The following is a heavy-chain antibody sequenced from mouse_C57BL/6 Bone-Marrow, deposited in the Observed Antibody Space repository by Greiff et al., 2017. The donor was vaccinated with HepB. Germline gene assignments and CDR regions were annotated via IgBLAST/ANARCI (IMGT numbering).Heavy chain of an antibody. J-gene: IGHJ3*01. V-gene: IGHV5-12*01. CDR1: GFTFSDYY. Sequence: EVQLVESGGGLVQPGGSLKLSCAASGFTFSDYYMYWVRQTPEKRLEWVAYISNGGGSTYYPDTVKGRFTISRDNAKNTLYLQMSRLKSEDTAMYYCARLDDYDEVFAYWGQGTLVTVSA. CDR3: ARLDDYDEVFAY. D-gene: IGHD2-4*01. CDR2: ISNGGGST.